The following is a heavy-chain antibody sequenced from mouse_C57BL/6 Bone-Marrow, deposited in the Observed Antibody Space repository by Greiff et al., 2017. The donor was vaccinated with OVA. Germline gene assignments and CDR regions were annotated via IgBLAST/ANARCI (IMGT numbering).Heavy chain of an antibody. CDR3: ARGPVVAPFDY. CDR1: GYTFTSYG. V-gene: IGHV1-81*01. CDR2: IYPRSGNT. Sequence: QVQLKQSGAALARPGASVKLSCKASGYTFTSYGISWVKQRTGQGLEWIGEIYPRSGNTYYNEKFKGKATLTADKSSSTAYMELRSLTSEDSAVYFCARGPVVAPFDYWGQGTTLTVSS. D-gene: IGHD1-1*01. J-gene: IGHJ2*01.